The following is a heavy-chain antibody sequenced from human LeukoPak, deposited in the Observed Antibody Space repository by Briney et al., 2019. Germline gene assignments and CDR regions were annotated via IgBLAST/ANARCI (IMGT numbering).Heavy chain of an antibody. Sequence: SETLSLTCAVSGGSISSSNWWSWVRQPPGKGLEWIGEINHSGSTNYNPSLKSRVTISVDTSKNQFSLKLSSVTAADTAVYYCARDRVGVRLYEDYWGQGTLVTVSS. J-gene: IGHJ4*02. D-gene: IGHD6-25*01. CDR3: ARDRVGVRLYEDY. V-gene: IGHV4-4*02. CDR2: INHSGST. CDR1: GGSISSSNW.